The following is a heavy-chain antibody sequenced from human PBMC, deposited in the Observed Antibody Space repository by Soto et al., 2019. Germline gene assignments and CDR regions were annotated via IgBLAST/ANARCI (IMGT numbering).Heavy chain of an antibody. CDR3: ARDNDGYRDAFDI. D-gene: IGHD1-1*01. V-gene: IGHV4-30-4*01. J-gene: IGHJ3*02. CDR1: GGSISSGDYY. Sequence: QVQLQESGPGLVKPSQTLSLTCTVSGGSISSGDYYWSWIRQPPGKGLEWIVYIYYSGSTYYNPSLKSRVTISVDTSKNPFSLKLSSVTAAATAVYYCARDNDGYRDAFDIWGEGTMVTVSS. CDR2: IYYSGST.